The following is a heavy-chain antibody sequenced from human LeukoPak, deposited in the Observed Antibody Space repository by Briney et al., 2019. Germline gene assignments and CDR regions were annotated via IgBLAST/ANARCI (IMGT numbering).Heavy chain of an antibody. Sequence: GGSLKLSCAASGFTFSKAWMTWVRQAPGKGLEWVGRIKSKTDGETTDYGAPVQGRFTILREDAKNTLYLQMNSLKTEDTGVYYCTTGVEKWGQGTRVIVSS. CDR2: IKSKTDGETT. J-gene: IGHJ4*02. CDR3: TTGVEK. D-gene: IGHD3-3*01. V-gene: IGHV3-15*01. CDR1: GFTFSKAW.